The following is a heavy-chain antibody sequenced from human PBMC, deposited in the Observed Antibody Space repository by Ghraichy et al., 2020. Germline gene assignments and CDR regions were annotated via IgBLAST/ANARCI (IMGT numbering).Heavy chain of an antibody. CDR3: ARGSDFFDATPPGPDY. V-gene: IGHV3-48*02. CDR2: ISSSGSTI. J-gene: IGHJ4*02. CDR1: GFTFSYYS. Sequence: GETLNISCAASGFTFSYYSMHWVRQAPGKGLECVSYISSSGSTIYYTDSVEGRFTISRDNAKNSLSLQMNSLRDEDTALYYCARGSDFFDATPPGPDYWGQGTLVTVSS. D-gene: IGHD2-15*01.